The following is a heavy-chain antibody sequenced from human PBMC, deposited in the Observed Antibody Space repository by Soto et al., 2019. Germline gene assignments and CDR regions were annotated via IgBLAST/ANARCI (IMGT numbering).Heavy chain of an antibody. J-gene: IGHJ4*02. D-gene: IGHD5-12*01. CDR3: AAPPNRDAYNYGY. CDR1: GLTFSSSA. V-gene: IGHV1-58*01. CDR2: IVVGSGST. Sequence: QMQLVQSGPEVRKPGTSVKVSCKASGLTFSSSAVQWVRQARGQRLEWIGWIVVGSGSTKYAQKFQERVTITRDMSTSTAYMELSSLRSEDTAVDYCAAPPNRDAYNYGYWGQGTLVTVSS.